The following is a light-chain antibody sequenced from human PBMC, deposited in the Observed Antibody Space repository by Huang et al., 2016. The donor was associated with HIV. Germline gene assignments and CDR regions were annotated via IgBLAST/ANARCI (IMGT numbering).Light chain of an antibody. CDR2: GAS. Sequence: DIQMTQSPSSLSASIGDKVTITCRASLAQINSFAWYQQQPGKAPKLLLYGASILEGGVPSRFSGSGSGPDYTLTIRSLQPEDFATYYCQQYYISPWTFGQGTRVEIK. CDR3: QQYYISPWT. V-gene: IGKV1-NL1*01. J-gene: IGKJ1*01. CDR1: LAQINS.